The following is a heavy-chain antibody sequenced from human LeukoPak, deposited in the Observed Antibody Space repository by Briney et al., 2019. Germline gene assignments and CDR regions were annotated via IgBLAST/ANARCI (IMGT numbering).Heavy chain of an antibody. Sequence: ASVKVSCKASGYTFTSYAMNWVRQAPGQGLEWMGWINTNTGNPTYAQGFTGRFVFSLDTSVSTAYLQISSLKAEDTAVYYCARDLTPRIAVVGGSDWDAFDIWGQGTMVTVSS. D-gene: IGHD6-19*01. J-gene: IGHJ3*02. CDR1: GYTFTSYA. V-gene: IGHV7-4-1*02. CDR2: INTNTGNP. CDR3: ARDLTPRIAVVGGSDWDAFDI.